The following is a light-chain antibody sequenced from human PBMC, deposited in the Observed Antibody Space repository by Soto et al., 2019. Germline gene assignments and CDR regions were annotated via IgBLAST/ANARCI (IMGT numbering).Light chain of an antibody. Sequence: DLQMTQSPSSLAASVGDRVTITCRASQDIKNYLNWYQQKPGKAPKLLIYDASNLEIGVPSRFSGSGSGTHFIFTIDSLQPEDIATYYCQQYDHFVTFGGGTNVEF. V-gene: IGKV1-33*01. CDR1: QDIKNY. J-gene: IGKJ4*01. CDR3: QQYDHFVT. CDR2: DAS.